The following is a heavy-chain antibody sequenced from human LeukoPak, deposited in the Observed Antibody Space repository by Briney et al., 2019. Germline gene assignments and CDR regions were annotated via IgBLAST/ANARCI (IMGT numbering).Heavy chain of an antibody. CDR1: GYTFTSYG. V-gene: IGHV1-18*04. Sequence: RASVKVSCKASGYTFTSYGISWVRQAPGQGLEWMGWISAYNGNTNFVQKPQDRVTMTTDTSTTTAYMELRSLRSDDTAVYYCARDWSGSFDYWGQGTLVTVSS. CDR2: ISAYNGNT. D-gene: IGHD3-3*01. J-gene: IGHJ4*02. CDR3: ARDWSGSFDY.